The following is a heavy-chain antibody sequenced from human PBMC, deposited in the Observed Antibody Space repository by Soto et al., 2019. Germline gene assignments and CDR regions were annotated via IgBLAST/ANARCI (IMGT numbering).Heavy chain of an antibody. V-gene: IGHV1-69*01. CDR1: GGPFNRYT. CDR2: IIPIFGTA. J-gene: IGHJ6*02. Sequence: VQLVQSGAEVKKPGSSVKLSCKASGGPFNRYTISWVRQAPGQGLEWMGGIIPIFGTANYAQKFQGRVAIIADESTSAAYMELISLRSEATAVYYCALWGFRDGNNSKYNYSGMDVSGQGTTVTVSS. D-gene: IGHD1-1*01. CDR3: ALWGFRDGNNSKYNYSGMDV.